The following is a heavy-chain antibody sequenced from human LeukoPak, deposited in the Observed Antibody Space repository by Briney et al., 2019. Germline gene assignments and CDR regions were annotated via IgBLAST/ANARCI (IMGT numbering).Heavy chain of an antibody. D-gene: IGHD2-21*02. Sequence: GGSLRLSCAASGFTFSCYAMYWVRQAPGKGLEYVSLISSNGRSTYYAEAVKGRFAVSRDNSKNTLHLQMGSLRVEDMGVYYCARERCGGDCYSDSWGQGTLVTVSS. V-gene: IGHV3-64*02. CDR1: GFTFSCYA. CDR3: ARERCGGDCYSDS. J-gene: IGHJ4*02. CDR2: ISSNGRST.